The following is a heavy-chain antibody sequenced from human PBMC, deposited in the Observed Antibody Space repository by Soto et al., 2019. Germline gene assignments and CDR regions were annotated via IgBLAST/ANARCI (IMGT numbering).Heavy chain of an antibody. CDR2: IYTSGST. CDR1: GGSISSYY. J-gene: IGHJ5*02. Sequence: SQTLSLTCTVSGGSISSYYLSWIRQPAREGLGWIGRIYTSGSTNYNPSLKSRVTMPLDTSRNQFSLKLSSVTAADTAVYYCTRGPPRVQWFDPWGLGTLVTVSS. V-gene: IGHV4-4*07. CDR3: TRGPPRVQWFDP.